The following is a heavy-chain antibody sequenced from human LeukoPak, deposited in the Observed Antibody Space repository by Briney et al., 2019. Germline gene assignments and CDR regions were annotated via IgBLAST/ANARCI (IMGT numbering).Heavy chain of an antibody. CDR3: ARGGWGSKAFDI. CDR2: IYYSGST. CDR1: GGSFSIYY. V-gene: IGHV4-59*01. Sequence: SETLSLTCAVYGGSFSIYYWSWIRQPPGKGLEWIGYIYYSGSTNYNPSLKSRVTISVDTSKNQFSLKLSSVTAADTAVYYCARGGWGSKAFDIWGQGTMVTVSS. D-gene: IGHD2-21*01. J-gene: IGHJ3*02.